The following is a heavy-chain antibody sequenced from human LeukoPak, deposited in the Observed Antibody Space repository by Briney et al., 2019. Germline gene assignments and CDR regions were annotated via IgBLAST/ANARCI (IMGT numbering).Heavy chain of an antibody. CDR1: GFTVSSNY. CDR2: IYSGGST. CDR3: ARITVVNGGDAFDI. V-gene: IGHV3-53*01. D-gene: IGHD4-23*01. J-gene: IGHJ3*02. Sequence: GGSLRLSCAASGFTVSSNYMSWVRQAPGKGLEWVSVIYSGGSTYYADSVKGRFTISRDNSKNTLYLQMNSLRAEDTAVYYCARITVVNGGDAFDIWGQGTMVTVSS.